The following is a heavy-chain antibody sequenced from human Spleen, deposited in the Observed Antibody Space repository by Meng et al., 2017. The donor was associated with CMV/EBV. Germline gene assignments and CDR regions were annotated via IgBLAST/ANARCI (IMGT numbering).Heavy chain of an antibody. CDR1: GGSFSGYY. Sequence: GSLRLSCAVYGGSFSGYYWSWIRQPPGKGLEWIGEINHSGSTNYNPSLKSRVTISLDTSKNQFSLKLSSVTAADTDVYYCARGAPQPQDFDYWGHGTLVTVSS. D-gene: IGHD1-1*01. V-gene: IGHV4-34*01. CDR3: ARGAPQPQDFDY. CDR2: INHSGST. J-gene: IGHJ4*01.